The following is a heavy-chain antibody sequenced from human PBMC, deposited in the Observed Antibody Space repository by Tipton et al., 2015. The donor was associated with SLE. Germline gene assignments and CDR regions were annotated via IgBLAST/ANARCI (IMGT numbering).Heavy chain of an antibody. Sequence: TLSLTCTVSGGSLRSSNHYWDWFRQPSGKGLEWIGTIYYSGTTYYNPSLKSRVTISVDTSMNQFFLKLNSVTAADTAIYYCANHPNTFYYDISGSSVNHNSVPPWRRRSLV. V-gene: IGHV4-39*01. CDR1: GGSLRSSNHY. CDR3: ANHPNTFYYDISGSSVNHNSVPP. D-gene: IGHD3-22*01. CDR2: IYYSGTT. J-gene: IGHJ5*02.